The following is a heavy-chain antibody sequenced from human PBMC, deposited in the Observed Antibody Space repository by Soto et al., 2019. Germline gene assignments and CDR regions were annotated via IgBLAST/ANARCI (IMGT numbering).Heavy chain of an antibody. V-gene: IGHV3-23*01. CDR2: ISADGSTT. CDR3: ASVPIWCGSSSCYTEGFDS. Sequence: EVQLLDSGGGWVHPGGSLRLSCVASGFVFSDYAMSWVRQAPGKGLEWVSAISADGSTTYYANSVKGRFTVSRVNSKNTLYLEMNTLRAEDTAIYYCASVPIWCGSSSCYTEGFDSWGQGTRVTVSS. J-gene: IGHJ4*02. CDR1: GFVFSDYA. D-gene: IGHD2-2*01.